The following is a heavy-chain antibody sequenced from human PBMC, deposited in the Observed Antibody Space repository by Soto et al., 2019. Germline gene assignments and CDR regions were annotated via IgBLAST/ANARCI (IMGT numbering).Heavy chain of an antibody. Sequence: ASVKVSCKASGYTFTGYYMHWVRQAPGQGLEWMGWINPNSGGTNYAQKFQDRVTMTRDTSISTAYMELSRLRSGDTAVYYCARAREGDYGDYRADYWGQGTLVTVSS. CDR2: INPNSGGT. CDR3: ARAREGDYGDYRADY. J-gene: IGHJ4*02. CDR1: GYTFTGYY. D-gene: IGHD4-17*01. V-gene: IGHV1-2*02.